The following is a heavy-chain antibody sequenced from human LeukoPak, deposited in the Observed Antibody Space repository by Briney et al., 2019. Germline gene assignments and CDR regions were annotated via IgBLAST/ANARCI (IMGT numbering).Heavy chain of an antibody. CDR2: IYNSGST. J-gene: IGHJ4*02. CDR1: GASFNTGDYY. CDR3: ARGAPPDS. Sequence: SQTLSLTCIVSGASFNTGDYYWNWIRQHPGKGLEWIGYIYNSGSTYYNPSLKSRVTISVDASKNHFSLRLTSVTAADSAVYYCARGAPPDSWGQGTLVTVSS. V-gene: IGHV4-31*03.